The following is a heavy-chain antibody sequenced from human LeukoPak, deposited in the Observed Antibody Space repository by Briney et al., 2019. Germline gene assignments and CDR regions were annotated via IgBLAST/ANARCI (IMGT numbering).Heavy chain of an antibody. CDR2: ISAYNGNT. Sequence: ASVKVSCKASGYTFTSYGISWVRQAPGQGLEWMGWISAYNGNTNYAQKLQGRVTMTTDTSTSTAYMELSSLRSEDTAVYYCARDFGYNWKANWFDPWGQGTLVTVS. J-gene: IGHJ5*02. CDR1: GYTFTSYG. CDR3: ARDFGYNWKANWFDP. D-gene: IGHD1-1*01. V-gene: IGHV1-18*01.